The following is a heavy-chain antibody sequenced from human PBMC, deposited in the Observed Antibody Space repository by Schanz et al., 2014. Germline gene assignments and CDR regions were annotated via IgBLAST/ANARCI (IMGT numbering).Heavy chain of an antibody. D-gene: IGHD6-25*01. Sequence: QVQLQESGPGLVQPSETLSLTCTVSGGSIRRYYWSWIRQPPGKGLEWIGHIDYRGNPYYNESLKSRLTISLHASENQFSLQLTSVTAADTAVYYCARVRPGFAIDPWGQGTLVTVSS. V-gene: IGHV4-59*12. CDR2: IDYRGNP. CDR1: GGSIRRYY. CDR3: ARVRPGFAIDP. J-gene: IGHJ5*02.